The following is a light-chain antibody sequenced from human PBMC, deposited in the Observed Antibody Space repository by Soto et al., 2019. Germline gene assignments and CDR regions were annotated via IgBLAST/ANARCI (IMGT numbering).Light chain of an antibody. CDR1: SGFSVGDFW. Sequence: QSVLTQPSSHSASSGASVRLTCMLSSGFSVGDFWIRWYQQKPGNPPRYLLYYHSDSNKGQGSGVPSRFSGSKSGNTASLTVSGLQADDEAHYYCSSYAGSNNFVFGTGTKLTVL. CDR3: SSYAGSNNFV. CDR2: YHSDSNK. J-gene: IGLJ1*01. V-gene: IGLV5-52*01.